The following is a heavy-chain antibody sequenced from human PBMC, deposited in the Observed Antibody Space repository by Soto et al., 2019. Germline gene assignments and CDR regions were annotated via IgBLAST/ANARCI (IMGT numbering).Heavy chain of an antibody. V-gene: IGHV3-33*01. J-gene: IGHJ4*02. CDR3: ARDQVDTAMVLGY. CDR2: IWYDGSNK. D-gene: IGHD5-18*01. Sequence: GGSLRLSCAASGFTFSSYGMHWVRQAPGKGLEWVAVIWYDGSNKYYADSLKGRFTISRDNSKNKLYLQMNSLRAEDTAVYYCARDQVDTAMVLGYWGQGTLITVSS. CDR1: GFTFSSYG.